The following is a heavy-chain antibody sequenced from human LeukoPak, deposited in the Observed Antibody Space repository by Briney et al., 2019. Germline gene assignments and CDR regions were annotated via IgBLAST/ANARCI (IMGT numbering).Heavy chain of an antibody. V-gene: IGHV3-64D*09. Sequence: PGGSLRLSCSASGFTFSSYAMHWVRQAPGKGLEYVSAISSSGGSTYYADSVKGRFTISRDNSKNTLYLQMSSLRAEDTAVYYCVKGDRGSGWYRGAFDIWGQGTMVTVSS. CDR2: ISSSGGST. CDR3: VKGDRGSGWYRGAFDI. D-gene: IGHD6-19*01. J-gene: IGHJ3*02. CDR1: GFTFSSYA.